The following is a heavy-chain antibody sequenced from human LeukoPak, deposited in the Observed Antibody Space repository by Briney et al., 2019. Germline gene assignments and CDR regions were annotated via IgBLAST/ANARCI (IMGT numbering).Heavy chain of an antibody. Sequence: QPGGSLRLSCAASGFTFSSYAMSWVRQAPGKGLEWVSAISGSGGSTYYADSVKGRFTISRDNSKNTLYLQMNSLRAEDTAVYYYAKAMYYDSSGYHGTDAFDIWGQGTMVTVSS. CDR3: AKAMYYDSSGYHGTDAFDI. CDR1: GFTFSSYA. D-gene: IGHD3-22*01. V-gene: IGHV3-23*01. CDR2: ISGSGGST. J-gene: IGHJ3*02.